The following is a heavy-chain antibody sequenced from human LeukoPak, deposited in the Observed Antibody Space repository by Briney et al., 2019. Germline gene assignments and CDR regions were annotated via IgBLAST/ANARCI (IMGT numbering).Heavy chain of an antibody. CDR1: GFTFSSYS. J-gene: IGHJ4*02. V-gene: IGHV3-21*01. CDR2: ISSSSSYI. Sequence: GGSLRLSCAASGFTFSSYSMNWVRQAPGKGLEWVSSISSSSSYIYYADSVKGRFTISRDNAKNSLYLQMNSLRVDDTAVYYCARGFRSVTTWGYFGYWGQGALVTVSS. CDR3: ARGFRSVTTWGYFGY. D-gene: IGHD4-17*01.